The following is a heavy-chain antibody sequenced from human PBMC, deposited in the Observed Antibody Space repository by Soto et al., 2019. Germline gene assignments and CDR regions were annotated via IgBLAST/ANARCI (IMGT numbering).Heavy chain of an antibody. CDR2: IYYSGST. V-gene: IGHV4-59*01. D-gene: IGHD1-1*01. CDR3: AKTGTTMDYYYYYMDV. J-gene: IGHJ6*03. CDR1: GGSISSYY. Sequence: AETLSLTCTVSGGSISSYYWSWIRQPPGKGLEWIGYIYYSGSTSYNPSLKSRVTISVDTSKNQFSLKLSSVTAADTAVYYCAKTGTTMDYYYYYMDVWGKGTTVTVSS.